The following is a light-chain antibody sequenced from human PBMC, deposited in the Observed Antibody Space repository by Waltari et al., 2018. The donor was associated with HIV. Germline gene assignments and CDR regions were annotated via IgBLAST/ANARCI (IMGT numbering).Light chain of an antibody. J-gene: IGLJ3*02. CDR3: AAWHDSLNGPV. CDR1: SSNIGSNH. Sequence: QSVVTQPPSVSGTPGQWVTISCSGGSSNIGSNHVNWYQHLPGTAPKLLIYNNNQRPSGVPDRFSGSKSGTSASLAISGLQSEDEADYFCAAWHDSLNGPVFGGGTKLTVL. CDR2: NNN. V-gene: IGLV1-44*01.